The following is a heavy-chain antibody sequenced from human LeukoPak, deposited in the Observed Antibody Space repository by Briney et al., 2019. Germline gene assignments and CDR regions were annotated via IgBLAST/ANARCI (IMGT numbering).Heavy chain of an antibody. CDR3: ARWHCSGGSCRLDY. Sequence: ASVKVSCKASGYTFTSYDINWVRQATRQGLEWMGWMNPNSGNTGYAQKFQGRVTMTRNTSISTAYMELSSLRSEDTAVYYCARWHCSGGSCRLDYWGQGTLVTVSS. V-gene: IGHV1-8*01. J-gene: IGHJ4*02. CDR2: MNPNSGNT. CDR1: GYTFTSYD. D-gene: IGHD2-15*01.